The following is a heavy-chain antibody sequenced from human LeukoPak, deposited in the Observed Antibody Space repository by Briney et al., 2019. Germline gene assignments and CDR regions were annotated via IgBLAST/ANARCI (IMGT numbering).Heavy chain of an antibody. D-gene: IGHD2-8*01. V-gene: IGHV4-59*04. J-gene: IGHJ5*01. CDR3: VSPKTNGWFDS. Sequence: SETLSLTCTVSGGSMSSYYWNWIRQPPGKRLEWIGNMYHTGTTYYNPSLKSRVTITIDTSKNQFSLKLRSVTAADTAVYYCVSPKTNGWFDSWGQGSLVTVSS. CDR1: GGSMSSYY. CDR2: MYHTGTT.